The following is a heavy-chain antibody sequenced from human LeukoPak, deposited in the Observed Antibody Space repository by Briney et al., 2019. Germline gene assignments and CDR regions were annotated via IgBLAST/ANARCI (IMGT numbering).Heavy chain of an antibody. D-gene: IGHD4-17*01. J-gene: IGHJ6*03. CDR1: GYTFTSYD. Sequence: GASVKVSCKASGYTFTSYDINWVRQATGQGLEWMGWMNPNSGNTGYAQKFQGRVTMTRNTSISTAYMELSSLRSEDTAVYYCARGGVTTNFGYYYYMDVWGKGTTVTVSS. CDR3: ARGGVTTNFGYYYYMDV. CDR2: MNPNSGNT. V-gene: IGHV1-8*01.